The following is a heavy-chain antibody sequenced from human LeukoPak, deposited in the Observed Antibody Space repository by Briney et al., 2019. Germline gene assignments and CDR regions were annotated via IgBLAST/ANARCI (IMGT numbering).Heavy chain of an antibody. CDR1: GFTFSSYS. D-gene: IGHD4-11*01. J-gene: IGHJ5*02. V-gene: IGHV3-21*01. CDR2: ISSSSSYI. Sequence: GSLRLSCAASGFTFSSYSMNWVRQAPGKGLEWVSSISSSSSYIYYADSVKGRFTISRDNAKNSLYLQMNSLRAEDTAVYYCASLTTAGDWFDPWGQGTLVTVSS. CDR3: ASLTTAGDWFDP.